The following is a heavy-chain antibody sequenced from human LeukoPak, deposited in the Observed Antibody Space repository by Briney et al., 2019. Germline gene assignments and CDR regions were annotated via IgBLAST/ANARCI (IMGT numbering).Heavy chain of an antibody. J-gene: IGHJ4*02. Sequence: ASVKVSCKTSGYAFTSYDINWVRQAPGQGLEWLGWMNPNNGRTGYAQTFQGRVTMTRDTSISTAYMELRSLRSEDTAVYYCARNLAMTGDFDNWGQGTLVTVSS. V-gene: IGHV1-8*01. D-gene: IGHD2-2*01. CDR1: GYAFTSYD. CDR3: ARNLAMTGDFDN. CDR2: MNPNNGRT.